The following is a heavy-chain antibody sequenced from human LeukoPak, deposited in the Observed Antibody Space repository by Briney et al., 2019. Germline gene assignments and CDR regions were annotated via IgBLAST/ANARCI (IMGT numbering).Heavy chain of an antibody. Sequence: SSETLSLTCAVYGGSFSGYYWSWIRQPPGKGLEWIGEINHSGSTNYNPSLKSRVTISVDTSKNQFSLKLSSVTAGDTAVYYCARGPFWSGFDYWGQGTLVTVSS. CDR2: INHSGST. D-gene: IGHD3-3*01. J-gene: IGHJ4*02. CDR3: ARGPFWSGFDY. CDR1: GGSFSGYY. V-gene: IGHV4-34*01.